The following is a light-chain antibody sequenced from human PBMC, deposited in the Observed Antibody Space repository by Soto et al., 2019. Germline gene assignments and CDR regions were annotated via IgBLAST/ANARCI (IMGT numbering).Light chain of an antibody. Sequence: DTVLTQSPGTLSLTPGERATLSCRVSQSVSNNYLAWYQQKPGQPPRLLVFGASSRATGIPDRFSGSGSGTDFLLTISRLAPEDSGTYYCQQHSKSPMTFGQGTRLEIK. CDR3: QQHSKSPMT. CDR2: GAS. V-gene: IGKV3-20*01. CDR1: QSVSNNY. J-gene: IGKJ5*01.